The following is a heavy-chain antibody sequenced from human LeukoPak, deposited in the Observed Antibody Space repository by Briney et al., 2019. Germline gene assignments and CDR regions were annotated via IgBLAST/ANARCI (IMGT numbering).Heavy chain of an antibody. CDR1: GGSFSGYY. CDR2: IDHSGST. CDR3: ARGAGAINWFDP. J-gene: IGHJ5*02. D-gene: IGHD1-26*01. V-gene: IGHV4-34*01. Sequence: PSETLSLTCAVYGGSFSGYYWSWIRQPPGKGLEWIGEIDHSGSTNYNPSLKSRVTISVDTSKNQFSLKLSSVTAADTAVYYCARGAGAINWFDPWGQGTLVTVSS.